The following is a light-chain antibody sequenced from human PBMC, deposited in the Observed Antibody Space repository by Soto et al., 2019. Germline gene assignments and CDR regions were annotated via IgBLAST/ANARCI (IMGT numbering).Light chain of an antibody. Sequence: EIVMTQAPATLSVSPGERPTPRCTPSQSVSNNYLAWYQQKHGQAPRXXIYGASTRATGIPARFSGSGSGTELTITISSLKSEDFEVDYCQQYKNRPRTFGQGTKVDIK. J-gene: IGKJ1*01. CDR2: GAS. V-gene: IGKV3-15*01. CDR3: QQYKNRPRT. CDR1: QSVSNN.